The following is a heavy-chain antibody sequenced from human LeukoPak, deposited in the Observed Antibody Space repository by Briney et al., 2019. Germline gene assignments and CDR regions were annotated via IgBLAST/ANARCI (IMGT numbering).Heavy chain of an antibody. V-gene: IGHV3-23*01. CDR1: GLTFSNYA. Sequence: GGSPRLSCAASGLTFSNYAMAWVRQTPGKGLEWVSTITGSDGNTFYADSAKGRFTISRDNSKNTLYLLMDSLRAEDTAIYYCAKVPKTSSNYYFDFWGQGTLVTVSS. CDR3: AKVPKTSSNYYFDF. D-gene: IGHD5-24*01. CDR2: ITGSDGNT. J-gene: IGHJ4*02.